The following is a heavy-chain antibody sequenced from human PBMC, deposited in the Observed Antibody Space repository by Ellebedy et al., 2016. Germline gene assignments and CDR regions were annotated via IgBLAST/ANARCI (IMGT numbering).Heavy chain of an antibody. V-gene: IGHV1-3*01. CDR2: INAGNGNT. Sequence: ASVKVSCXASGYIFTSYAMHWVRQAPGQRLEWMGWINAGNGNTKYSQKFQGRVTITRDTSASTAYMELSSLRSEDTAVYYCARDVGADTAMVTLSYWGQGTLVTISS. CDR3: ARDVGADTAMVTLSY. CDR1: GYIFTSYA. D-gene: IGHD5-18*01. J-gene: IGHJ4*02.